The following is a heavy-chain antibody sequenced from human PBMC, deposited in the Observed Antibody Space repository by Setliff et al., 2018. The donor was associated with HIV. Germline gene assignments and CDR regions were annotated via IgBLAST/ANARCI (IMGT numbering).Heavy chain of an antibody. Sequence: SETLSLTCTVSGGSISSYYWSWIRQPPGKGLEWIGYIFYSGSTNYNPSLKSRVTISVDSTKNQISLKLSFVTAADTAVYYCARHVDIVAPFDYWGQGSRVTVSS. CDR2: IFYSGST. CDR1: GGSISSYY. D-gene: IGHD5-12*01. CDR3: ARHVDIVAPFDY. J-gene: IGHJ4*02. V-gene: IGHV4-59*08.